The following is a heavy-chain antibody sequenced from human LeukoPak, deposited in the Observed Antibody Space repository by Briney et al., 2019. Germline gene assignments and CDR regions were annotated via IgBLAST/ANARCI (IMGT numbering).Heavy chain of an antibody. D-gene: IGHD3-22*01. Sequence: SETLSLTCTVSGGSISSYHWSWIRQPPGKGLEWIGYIYYSGSTNYNPSLKSRVTISVDTSKNQFSLKLSSVTAADTAVYYCARHAHYHDRSGYYDHWGQGTPVTVSS. V-gene: IGHV4-59*01. CDR3: ARHAHYHDRSGYYDH. CDR1: GGSISSYH. J-gene: IGHJ5*02. CDR2: IYYSGST.